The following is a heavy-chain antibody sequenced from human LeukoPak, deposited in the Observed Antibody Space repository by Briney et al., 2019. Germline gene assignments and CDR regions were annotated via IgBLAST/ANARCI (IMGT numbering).Heavy chain of an antibody. CDR2: INWEGGSK. V-gene: IGHV3-20*04. CDR3: ARDGEYCSSTSCYGY. D-gene: IGHD2-2*01. Sequence: RSGGPLRLSCAASGFTFDDYGMIGVRQAPGKGLEGVSGINWEGGSKGYAASVKGRFTISRDNAKNSLYLQMNSLRAEDTALYYCARDGEYCSSTSCYGYWGQGTLVTVSS. CDR1: GFTFDDYG. J-gene: IGHJ4*02.